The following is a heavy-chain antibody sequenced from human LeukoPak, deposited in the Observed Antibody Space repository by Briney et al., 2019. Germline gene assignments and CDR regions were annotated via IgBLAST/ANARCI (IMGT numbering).Heavy chain of an antibody. Sequence: PSETLSLTCTVSGGSISSSSYYWGWIRQPPGKGLEWIGYIYYSGSTNYNPSLKSRVTISVDTSKNQFSLKLSSVTAADTAVYHCARQSGYSYGPDPWGQGTLVTVSS. D-gene: IGHD5-18*01. CDR2: IYYSGST. V-gene: IGHV4-61*05. CDR3: ARQSGYSYGPDP. J-gene: IGHJ5*02. CDR1: GGSISSSSYY.